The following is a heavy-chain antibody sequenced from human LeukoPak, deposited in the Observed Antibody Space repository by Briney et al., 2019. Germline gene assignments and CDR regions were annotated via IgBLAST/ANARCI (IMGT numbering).Heavy chain of an antibody. CDR1: GFTFGTYW. CDR2: INPAGTEK. Sequence: GGSLRLSCAASGFTFGTYWMSWVRQAPGRGLEWLANINPAGTEKYYVDSVKGRFAISRDNAKNSLFLQMNSLRAEDTAVYYCGKEGERHFDLKYWGQGTPVTVSS. CDR3: GKEGERHFDLKY. J-gene: IGHJ4*02. V-gene: IGHV3-7*03. D-gene: IGHD6-6*01.